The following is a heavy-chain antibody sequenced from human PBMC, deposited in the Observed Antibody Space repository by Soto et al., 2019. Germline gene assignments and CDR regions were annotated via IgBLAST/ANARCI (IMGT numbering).Heavy chain of an antibody. J-gene: IGHJ6*02. V-gene: IGHV3-33*01. CDR1: GFTFSSYG. Sequence: LRLSCAASGFTFSSYGMHWVRQAPCKGLEWVAVIWYDGSNKYYADSVKGRFTISRDNSKNTLYLQMNSLRAEDTAVYYCARDLTEGGPWFLNYYYYYGMDVWGQGTTVTVSS. D-gene: IGHD3-10*01. CDR2: IWYDGSNK. CDR3: ARDLTEGGPWFLNYYYYYGMDV.